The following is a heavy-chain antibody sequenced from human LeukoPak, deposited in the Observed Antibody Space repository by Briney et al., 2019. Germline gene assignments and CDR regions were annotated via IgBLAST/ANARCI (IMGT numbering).Heavy chain of an antibody. D-gene: IGHD7-27*01. CDR1: GDSINSRSYY. V-gene: IGHV4-39*07. Sequence: SETLSLTCVVSGDSINSRSYYWAWIRQPPGKGLEWIGSIYHSESIYYNPSLKSRVTISLDTSKNQFSLNLSSVTAADTAVYYCARDRLSLGAFDIWGQGTMVTVSS. CDR3: ARDRLSLGAFDI. J-gene: IGHJ3*02. CDR2: IYHSESI.